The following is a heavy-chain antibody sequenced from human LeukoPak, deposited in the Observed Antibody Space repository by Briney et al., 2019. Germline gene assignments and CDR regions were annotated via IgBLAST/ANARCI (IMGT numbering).Heavy chain of an antibody. CDR2: ISGSGSRT. V-gene: IGHV3-23*01. CDR1: GFAFNRYD. J-gene: IGHJ4*02. CDR3: ARDKDWAFDY. D-gene: IGHD3/OR15-3a*01. Sequence: GGSLRLSCAASGFAFNRYDMTWVRQAPGKGLEWVSGISGSGSRTYYADSVKGRFTISRDDAKNSLFLQMNSLRAEDTAVYYCARDKDWAFDYWGQGTLVTVSS.